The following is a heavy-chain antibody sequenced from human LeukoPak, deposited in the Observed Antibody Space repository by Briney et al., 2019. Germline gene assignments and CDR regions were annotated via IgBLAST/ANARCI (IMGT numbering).Heavy chain of an antibody. CDR2: IYYSGST. V-gene: IGHV4-31*03. Sequence: SETLSFTCTVSGGSISSGGYYWSWIRQHPGKGLEWIGYIYYSGSTYYNPSLKSRVTISVDTSKNQFSLKLSSVTAADTAVYYCARAGYSSGWYTTPAVWFDPWGQGTLVTVSS. CDR1: GGSISSGGYY. CDR3: ARAGYSSGWYTTPAVWFDP. J-gene: IGHJ5*02. D-gene: IGHD6-19*01.